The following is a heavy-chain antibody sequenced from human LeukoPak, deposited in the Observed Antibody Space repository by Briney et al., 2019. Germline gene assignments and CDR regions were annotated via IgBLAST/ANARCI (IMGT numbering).Heavy chain of an antibody. Sequence: KPGGTLRLSCAASGFTFRSYSMNGVRQAPGKGGEWGLSISSSIIYTSSADSVNGRFTISRDNPKTSLYLQMNRLRAEDTAVYYCARGGRIFGVVPLDYWGQGTLVTVSS. D-gene: IGHD3-3*01. J-gene: IGHJ4*02. CDR3: ARGGRIFGVVPLDY. CDR1: GFTFRSYS. CDR2: ISSSIIYT. V-gene: IGHV3-21*01.